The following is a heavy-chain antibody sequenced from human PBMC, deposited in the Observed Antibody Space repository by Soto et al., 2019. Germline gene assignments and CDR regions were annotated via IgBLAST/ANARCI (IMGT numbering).Heavy chain of an antibody. J-gene: IGHJ4*02. CDR1: GGSISSAGYY. Sequence: PSETLSLTCTVSGGSISSAGYYWSWTRQHPGKGLEWIGYIYYSGSTYYNPSLKSRVTISVDTSKNQFSLKLSSVTAADTAVYYCARDNGDGNFDYWGQGTLVTVSS. CDR2: IYYSGST. D-gene: IGHD4-17*01. V-gene: IGHV4-31*02. CDR3: ARDNGDGNFDY.